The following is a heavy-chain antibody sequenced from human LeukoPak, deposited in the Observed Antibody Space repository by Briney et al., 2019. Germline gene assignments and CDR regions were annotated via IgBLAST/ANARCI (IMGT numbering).Heavy chain of an antibody. D-gene: IGHD5-12*01. V-gene: IGHV1-69*04. CDR3: ARDVDIVVPSRGDYFDY. Sequence: ASVKVSCKASGGTFSSYAISWVRQAPGQGLEWMGRIIPMLDIVKYAQKFQGRVTITADKSTSTDYMELSSLRSEDTAVYYCARDVDIVVPSRGDYFDYWGQGTLVTVSS. J-gene: IGHJ4*02. CDR1: GGTFSSYA. CDR2: IIPMLDIV.